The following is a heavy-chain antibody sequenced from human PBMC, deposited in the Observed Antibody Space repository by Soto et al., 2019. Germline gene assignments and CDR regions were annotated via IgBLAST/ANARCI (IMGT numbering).Heavy chain of an antibody. D-gene: IGHD6-13*01. CDR3: AVIAAAVDYYYYGMDV. V-gene: IGHV1-69*13. Sequence: SVKVSWKASGGTYSSNAISWVRQAPGQGLEWMGGIIPIFGTANYAQKFQGRVTITADESTSTAYMELSSLRSEDTAVYYCAVIAAAVDYYYYGMDVWGQGTTVTVSS. J-gene: IGHJ6*02. CDR1: GGTYSSNA. CDR2: IIPIFGTA.